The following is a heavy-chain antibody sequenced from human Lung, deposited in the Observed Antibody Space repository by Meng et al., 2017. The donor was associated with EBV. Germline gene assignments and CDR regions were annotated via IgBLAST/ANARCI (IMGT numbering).Heavy chain of an antibody. Sequence: QVQLVQCGAEVKKPGASVNIACKASGYTFSTYPLHWVRQAPGQRPEWVGWINHGNGITNYSHKFQDRVTIIKATSANTAYLELRGLTPEETAVYYWARGIAVVGTGYFWGQGSLVTVSS. V-gene: IGHV1-3*01. J-gene: IGHJ4*02. D-gene: IGHD6-19*01. CDR1: GYTFSTYP. CDR2: INHGNGIT. CDR3: ARGIAVVGTGYF.